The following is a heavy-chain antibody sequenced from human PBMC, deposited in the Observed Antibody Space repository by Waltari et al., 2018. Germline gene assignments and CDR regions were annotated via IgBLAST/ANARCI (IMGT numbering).Heavy chain of an antibody. V-gene: IGHV3-30*01. CDR3: ARVSQWLVPFDY. CDR2: ISYDGSNK. J-gene: IGHJ4*02. Sequence: QVQLVESGGGVVQPGRSLRPSWSASASTFSSSDMPWLRQAPGKGLEWVAVISYDGSNKYYADSVKGRFTISRDNSKNTLYLQMNSLRAEDTAVYYCARVSQWLVPFDYWGQGTLVTVSS. D-gene: IGHD6-19*01. CDR1: ASTFSSSD.